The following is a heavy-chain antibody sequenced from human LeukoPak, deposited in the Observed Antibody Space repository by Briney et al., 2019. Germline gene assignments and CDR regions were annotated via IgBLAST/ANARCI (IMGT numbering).Heavy chain of an antibody. J-gene: IGHJ4*02. Sequence: SETLSLTCTVSGGSISSGDYYWSWIRQPPGKGLEWIGYIYYSGSTYYNPSLKSRVTISVDTSKNQFSLKLSSVTAADTAVYYCARDPWTTVTTGRWGQGTLVTVSS. CDR1: GGSISSGDYY. CDR2: IYYSGST. CDR3: ARDPWTTVTTGR. D-gene: IGHD4-17*01. V-gene: IGHV4-30-4*01.